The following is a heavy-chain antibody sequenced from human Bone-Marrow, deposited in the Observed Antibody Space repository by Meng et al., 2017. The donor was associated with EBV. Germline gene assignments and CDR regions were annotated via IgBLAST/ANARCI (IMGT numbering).Heavy chain of an antibody. D-gene: IGHD3-16*02. Sequence: QRQLHPWCAGLLKPSETLSLTCAVYGGSFSGYYWSWIRQPPGKGLEWIGEINHSGSTNYNPSLKSRVTISVDTSKNQFSLNLSSVTAADTSVYYCARGKSCDYIWGSYRIFDYWGQGTLVTVSS. CDR3: ARGKSCDYIWGSYRIFDY. CDR2: INHSGST. CDR1: GGSFSGYY. V-gene: IGHV4-34*01. J-gene: IGHJ4*02.